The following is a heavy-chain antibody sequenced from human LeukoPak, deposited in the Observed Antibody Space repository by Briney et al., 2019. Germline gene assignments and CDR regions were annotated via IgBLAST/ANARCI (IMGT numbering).Heavy chain of an antibody. Sequence: GVSRRLCCAASGFTFSSYAMHWVRQAPGKGLEWVAVISYGASNKYYADSVKARFTISRDNSKNTLYLQMNSLRAEDTAVYYCARDRAGIPHGDLDYWGQGTLVTVSS. D-gene: IGHD4-17*01. CDR3: ARDRAGIPHGDLDY. J-gene: IGHJ4*02. V-gene: IGHV3-30-3*01. CDR2: ISYGASNK. CDR1: GFTFSSYA.